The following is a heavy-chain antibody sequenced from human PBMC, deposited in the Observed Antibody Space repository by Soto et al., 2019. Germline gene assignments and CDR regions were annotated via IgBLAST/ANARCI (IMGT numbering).Heavy chain of an antibody. V-gene: IGHV3-9*01. CDR2: ITWNSGSI. CDR1: GFTFDDYA. Sequence: EVQLVESGGGLVQPGRSLRLSYAASGFTFDDYAMHWVRQAPGKGLEWVSGITWNSGSIGYADSVKGRFTISRDNAKNSLYLQMNSLRAEDTALYYCAKDGVASYYYYMDFWGKGTTVTVSS. J-gene: IGHJ6*03. CDR3: AKDGVASYYYYMDF.